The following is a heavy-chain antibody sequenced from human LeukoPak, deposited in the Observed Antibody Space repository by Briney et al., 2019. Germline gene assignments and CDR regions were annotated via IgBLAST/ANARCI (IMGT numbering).Heavy chain of an antibody. D-gene: IGHD3-10*01. Sequence: GGSLRLSCAASGFTFSNFWMNWVRQAPGKGLEWVSYISSSSSTIYYADSVKGRFTISRDNAKNSLYPQMNSLRAEDTAVYYCARYGGYFDYWGQGTLVTVSS. V-gene: IGHV3-48*04. CDR2: ISSSSSTI. CDR1: GFTFSNFW. CDR3: ARYGGYFDY. J-gene: IGHJ4*02.